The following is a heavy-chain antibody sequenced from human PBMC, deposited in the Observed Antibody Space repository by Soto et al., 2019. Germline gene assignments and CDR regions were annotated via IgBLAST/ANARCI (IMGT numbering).Heavy chain of an antibody. CDR1: GFSFSSYW. V-gene: IGHV3-7*01. CDR3: VRDVGFDYVN. J-gene: IGHJ4*02. CDR2: IKQDESEK. Sequence: EVQLVESGGGLVQPGGSLRISCKGSGFSFSSYWMSWVRQAPGKGLEWVASIKQDESEKYYVDSVKGRFTISRGNVDDSVFLHMNRLSAEDTAVYFCVRDVGFDYVNWGQGTLVTVSS. D-gene: IGHD3-16*01.